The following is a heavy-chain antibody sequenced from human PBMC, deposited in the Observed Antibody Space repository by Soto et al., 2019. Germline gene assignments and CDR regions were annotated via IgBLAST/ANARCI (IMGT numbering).Heavy chain of an antibody. D-gene: IGHD3-16*01. V-gene: IGHV3-23*01. CDR1: GFILSDSY. Sequence: EVQLLESGGGLVQPGGSLRLSCAASGFILSDSYMSWVRQAPGKGLEWVSSISGSGGKTYYADSVKGRFSISRDTSKNTVYLQMNSLRADDTAVYPCSRSIIYVGRFDSWGQGTLVTVSS. CDR3: SRSIIYVGRFDS. CDR2: ISGSGGKT. J-gene: IGHJ4*02.